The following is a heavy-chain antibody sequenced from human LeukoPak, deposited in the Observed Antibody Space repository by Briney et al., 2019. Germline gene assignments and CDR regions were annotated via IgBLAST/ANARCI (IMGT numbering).Heavy chain of an antibody. Sequence: GASVKVSCKPSGYTFTSYDINWGRQAPGQGLEWLGWMNPNNGRTGCTQTFQGRVTMTRDTSISTAHMVLRSLRSENTAVYYCARNLAMTGDFDNWGQGTLVTVSS. CDR1: GYTFTSYD. D-gene: IGHD2-2*01. V-gene: IGHV1-8*01. CDR2: MNPNNGRT. J-gene: IGHJ4*02. CDR3: ARNLAMTGDFDN.